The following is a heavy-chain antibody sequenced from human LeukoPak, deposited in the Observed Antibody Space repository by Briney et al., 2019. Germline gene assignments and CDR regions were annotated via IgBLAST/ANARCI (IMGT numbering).Heavy chain of an antibody. J-gene: IGHJ4*02. CDR2: IYHSGST. CDR1: GVSISSYY. CDR3: ARERDGSGTQRGLDY. D-gene: IGHD3-10*01. Sequence: PSETLSLTCTVSGVSISSYYWTWIRQPPGKGLEWIGYIYHSGSTNYNPSLKSRVTISVDTSKNQFSLKLSSVTAADTAVYYCARERDGSGTQRGLDYWGQGTLVTVSS. V-gene: IGHV4-59*12.